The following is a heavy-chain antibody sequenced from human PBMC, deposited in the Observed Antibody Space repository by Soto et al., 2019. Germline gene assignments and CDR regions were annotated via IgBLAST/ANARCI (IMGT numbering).Heavy chain of an antibody. CDR2: SRNKARGYST. J-gene: IGHJ4*01. V-gene: IGHV3-72*01. Sequence: EVQLVESGGGLVQPGGSLRLSCVGSGFTFSDHYIDWVRQAPGKGLEWFGRSRNKARGYSTDYATSVKGRFTISRDESKNSVYLQMDSLKTEDTALYFCAFPPTETTTGDYWGHGTPGTVSS. D-gene: IGHD1-7*01. CDR3: AFPPTETTTGDY. CDR1: GFTFSDHY.